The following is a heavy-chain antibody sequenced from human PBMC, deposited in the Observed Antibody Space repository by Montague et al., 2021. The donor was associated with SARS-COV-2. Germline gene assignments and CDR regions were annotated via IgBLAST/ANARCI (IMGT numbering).Heavy chain of an antibody. CDR3: ARHKKRLWFGELLFDY. J-gene: IGHJ4*02. V-gene: IGHV4-59*08. Sequence: SETLSLTCTVSGGSISSYYWSWIRQPPGTGLEWIGYIYYSGSTNYNPSLKSRVTISVDTSKNQFSLKLSSVTAADTAVYYCARHKKRLWFGELLFDYWGQGTLVTVSS. D-gene: IGHD3-10*01. CDR1: GGSISSYY. CDR2: IYYSGST.